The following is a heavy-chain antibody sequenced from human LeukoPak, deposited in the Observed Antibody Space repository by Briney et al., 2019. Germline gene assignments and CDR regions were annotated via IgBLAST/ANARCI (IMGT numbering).Heavy chain of an antibody. V-gene: IGHV3-9*03. CDR1: GFTFDDYA. J-gene: IGHJ4*02. CDR2: ISWNSGSI. Sequence: QSGGSLRLSCAASGFTFDDYAMHWVRQAPGKGLEWVSGISWNSGSIGYADSVKGRFTISRDNAKNSLYLQMNSLRAEDMALYYCAKGDYGDLLVNFDYWGQGTLVTVSS. D-gene: IGHD4-17*01. CDR3: AKGDYGDLLVNFDY.